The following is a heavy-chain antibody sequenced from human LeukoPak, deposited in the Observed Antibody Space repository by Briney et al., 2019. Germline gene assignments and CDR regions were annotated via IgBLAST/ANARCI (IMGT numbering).Heavy chain of an antibody. CDR1: DDSISDYY. CDR2: FHNSGTS. CDR3: ARHLSGSAMMHYFDS. D-gene: IGHD5-18*01. Sequence: PSETLSLTCTVSDDSISDYYRGWIRQPPGKGLEWIGYFHNSGTSTYNPSLKSRVTISADTSKNHISLEVSSLTAADAALYFCARHLSGSAMMHYFDSWGQGTLVTVSS. V-gene: IGHV4-59*08. J-gene: IGHJ4*02.